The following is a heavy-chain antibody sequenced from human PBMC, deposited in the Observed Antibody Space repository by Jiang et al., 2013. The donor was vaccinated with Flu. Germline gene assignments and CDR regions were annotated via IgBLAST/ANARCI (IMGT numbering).Heavy chain of an antibody. CDR2: FIPIFGTP. D-gene: IGHD3-3*01. J-gene: IGHJ4*02. CDR3: ARMYYDFTSGYHLYYFDY. Sequence: EVREPGSSVKVSCTASGGTFSNYAISWVRQAPGQGLEWMGGFIPIFGTPSYAQRFQGRVTITADESTSTAYMELGSLRSEDTAVYYCARMYYDFTSGYHLYYFDYWGQGTLVTVSS. CDR1: GGTFSNYA. V-gene: IGHV1-69*01.